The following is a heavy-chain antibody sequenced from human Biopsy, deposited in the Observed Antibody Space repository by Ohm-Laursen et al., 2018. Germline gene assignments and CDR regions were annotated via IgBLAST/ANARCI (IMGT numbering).Heavy chain of an antibody. CDR2: IYYTGST. J-gene: IGHJ2*01. CDR1: GDSINSSY. D-gene: IGHD1-26*01. CDR3: ARHAPSYSGSYWRYFDL. Sequence: GTLSLTCIVSGDSINSSYWSWIRQAPGKGLEWIGYIYYTGSTNYNPSLKSRVTISVDTSMNHLSPRLTSVTAADTAVYYCARHAPSYSGSYWRYFDLWGRGTLVTVSS. V-gene: IGHV4-59*08.